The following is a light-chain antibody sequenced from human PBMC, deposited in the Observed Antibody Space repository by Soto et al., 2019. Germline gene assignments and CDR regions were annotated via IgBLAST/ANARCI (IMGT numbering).Light chain of an antibody. CDR2: GIS. CDR1: QSFSTY. V-gene: IGKV1-27*01. J-gene: IGKJ4*01. CDR3: QKYNTAPLT. Sequence: EMTQSPSSLSSSLGDRVTITCRASQSFSTYLAWYQQKPGKVPKLLISGISTLQSGVPYRLSGSGYGTEFTLTISNLQPEDVATYYCQKYNTAPLTCGGGTKVDIK.